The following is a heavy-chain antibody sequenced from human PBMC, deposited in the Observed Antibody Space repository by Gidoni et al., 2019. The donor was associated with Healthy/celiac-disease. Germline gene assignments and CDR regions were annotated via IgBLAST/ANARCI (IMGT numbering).Heavy chain of an antibody. Sequence: YYSGSTYYNPSLKSRVTISVDTSKNQFSLKLSSVTAADTAVYYCARSPAAYYYYYMDVWGKGTTVTVSS. D-gene: IGHD2-2*01. J-gene: IGHJ6*03. CDR2: YYSGST. CDR3: ARSPAAYYYYYMDV. V-gene: IGHV4-30-4*01.